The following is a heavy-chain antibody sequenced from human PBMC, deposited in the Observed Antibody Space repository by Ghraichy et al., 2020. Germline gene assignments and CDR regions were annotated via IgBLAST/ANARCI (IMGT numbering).Heavy chain of an antibody. J-gene: IGHJ6*02. CDR3: ARDLYDFWSGSGYSYYGMDV. D-gene: IGHD3-3*01. V-gene: IGHV6-1*01. Sequence: SQTLSLTCAISGDSISSNSASWTWIRQSPSRGLEWLGRTYYRSKWYNDYAVSVKSRMTINPDTSKNQLSLQLNSVTPEDTAVYYCARDLYDFWSGSGYSYYGMDVWGQGTTVTVSS. CDR2: TYYRSKWYN. CDR1: GDSISSNSAS.